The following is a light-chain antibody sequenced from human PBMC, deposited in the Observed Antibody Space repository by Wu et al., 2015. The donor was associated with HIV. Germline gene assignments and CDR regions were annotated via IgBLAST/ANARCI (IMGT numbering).Light chain of an antibody. CDR1: QSVSSSY. CDR3: QQYVSSIT. J-gene: IGKJ5*01. CDR2: GAS. Sequence: EIVLTQSPGTLSLSPGERATLSCRASQSVSSSYLAWYQQKPGQAPRLLIYGASSRATGIPDRFSGSGSGTDFTLTISRLEPEDFAVYYCQQYVSSITFGQGTRLDIK. V-gene: IGKV3-20*01.